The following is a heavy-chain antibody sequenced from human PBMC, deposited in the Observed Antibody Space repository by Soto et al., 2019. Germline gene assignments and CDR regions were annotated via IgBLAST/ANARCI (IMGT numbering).Heavy chain of an antibody. D-gene: IGHD2-2*01. CDR1: GYTFTSHD. V-gene: IGHV1-8*01. CDR3: ARGYCSSTSCYYYYYCGMDV. Sequence: ASVKVSCKASGYTFTSHDINWVRQATGRGIGCRGWMNPDSANTSMAQKCQGRVTLTRNTSISRTYMETSSQRSADTAVYLCARGYCSSTSCYYYYYCGMDVWGQGTTVSV. J-gene: IGHJ6*02. CDR2: MNPDSANT.